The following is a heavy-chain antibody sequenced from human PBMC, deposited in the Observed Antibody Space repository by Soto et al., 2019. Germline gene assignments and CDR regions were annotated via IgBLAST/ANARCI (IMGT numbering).Heavy chain of an antibody. CDR1: GFTFSSYA. J-gene: IGHJ1*01. CDR3: ATRRPELPLRYFQH. D-gene: IGHD1-7*01. Sequence: PVGSLRLSCAAFGFTFSSYAMSWVRQAPGKGLEWVSAISGSGGSTYYADSVKGRFTISRDNSKNTLYLQMNSLRAEDTAVYYCATRRPELPLRYFQHWGQGTLVTVSS. V-gene: IGHV3-23*01. CDR2: ISGSGGST.